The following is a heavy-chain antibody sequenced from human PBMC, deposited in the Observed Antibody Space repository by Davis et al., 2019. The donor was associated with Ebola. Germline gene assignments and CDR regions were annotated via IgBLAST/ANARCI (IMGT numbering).Heavy chain of an antibody. V-gene: IGHV3-48*03. J-gene: IGHJ5*02. CDR1: GFTFSSYE. Sequence: GESLKISCAASGFTFSSYEMNWVRQAPGKGLEWVSYISSSGSTIYYADSVKGRFTISRDNSKNTLYLQMNSLRAEDTAVYYCAKFPWPLWFREYQEPNWFDPWGQGTLVTVSS. CDR2: ISSSGSTI. CDR3: AKFPWPLWFREYQEPNWFDP. D-gene: IGHD3-10*01.